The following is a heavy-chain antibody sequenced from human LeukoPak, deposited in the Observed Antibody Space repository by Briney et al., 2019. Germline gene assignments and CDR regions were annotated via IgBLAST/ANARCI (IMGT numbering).Heavy chain of an antibody. Sequence: GGSLRLSCAASGFTFSSYARSWVRQAPGRGLEWVSAISGSGGGTYYADSVKGRFTISRDNSKNTLYLQMHSLRAEDTAVYYCAKGKLRKMYYYDSSGYYSFGYWGQGTLVTVCS. J-gene: IGHJ4*02. CDR1: GFTFSSYA. D-gene: IGHD3-22*01. CDR3: AKGKLRKMYYYDSSGYYSFGY. V-gene: IGHV3-23*01. CDR2: ISGSGGGT.